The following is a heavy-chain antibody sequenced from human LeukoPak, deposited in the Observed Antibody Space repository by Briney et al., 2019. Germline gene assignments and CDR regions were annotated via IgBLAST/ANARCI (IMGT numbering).Heavy chain of an antibody. CDR1: GFSFSDYY. CDR2: ISTSSSDT. Sequence: KPGGSLRLSCAASGFSFSDYYMTWIRQAPGKGLEWLTSISTSSSDTRYADSVKGRFTISRDDAKKSLYLQMDSLRAEDTALYYCASLVRQFTGAFDIWGQGTMVTVSS. CDR3: ASLVRQFTGAFDI. D-gene: IGHD3-10*01. V-gene: IGHV3-11*03. J-gene: IGHJ3*02.